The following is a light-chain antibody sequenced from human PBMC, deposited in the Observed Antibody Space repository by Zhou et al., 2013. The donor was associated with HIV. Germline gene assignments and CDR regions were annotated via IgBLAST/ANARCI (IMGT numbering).Light chain of an antibody. CDR3: QQSFNTPMT. J-gene: IGKJ1*01. Sequence: DIQLTQSPSSLSASVGDRVTITCRASQSMSSYLNWYQQKPGKAPKVLIYTASSLQSGVPSRFSGSGSGTDFTLTISSLQPEDFATYYCQQSFNTPMTFGQGTQVEVK. V-gene: IGKV1-39*01. CDR2: TAS. CDR1: QSMSSY.